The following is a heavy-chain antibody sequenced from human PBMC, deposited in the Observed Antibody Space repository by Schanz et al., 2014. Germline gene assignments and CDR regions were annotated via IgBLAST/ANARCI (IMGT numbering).Heavy chain of an antibody. CDR2: VWSDGNTK. CDR3: AKGKSEVRGIILDY. Sequence: VQLVESGGGVVQPGRSLRLSCATSGFTFSRFGMHWVRQAPGKGPEWVALVWSDGNTKYYVDSVKGRVTISRDNSRNTLFLQMRNLRADDTALYYCAKGKSEVRGIILDYWGQGTMVVVSS. V-gene: IGHV3-33*06. D-gene: IGHD3-10*01. CDR1: GFTFSRFG. J-gene: IGHJ4*02.